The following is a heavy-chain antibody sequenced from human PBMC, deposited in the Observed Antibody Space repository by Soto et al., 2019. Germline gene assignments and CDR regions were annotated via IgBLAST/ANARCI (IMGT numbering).Heavy chain of an antibody. D-gene: IGHD4-17*01. CDR3: ARGSPVTTDY. CDR1: GGSISSGGYS. J-gene: IGHJ4*02. Sequence: QLQLQESGSGLVKPSQTLSLTCAVSGGSISSGGYSWSWIRQPPGKGLEWIGYIYHSGSTYYNPSLKSRVTTSVDRPKNQLSLKLSSVTAADTTVYYCARGSPVTTDYWGQGTLVTVSS. CDR2: IYHSGST. V-gene: IGHV4-30-2*01.